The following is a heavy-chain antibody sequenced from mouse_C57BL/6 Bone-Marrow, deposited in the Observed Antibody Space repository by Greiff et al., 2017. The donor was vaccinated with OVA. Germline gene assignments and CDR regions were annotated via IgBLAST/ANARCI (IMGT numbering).Heavy chain of an antibody. CDR3: AREVLGYYFDY. V-gene: IGHV5-4*01. CDR2: ISDGGSYT. J-gene: IGHJ2*01. Sequence: EVQLVESGGGLVKPGGSLKLSCAASGFTFRSYAMSWVRQTPEKRLEWVATISDGGSYTYYPDNVKGRFTISRDNAKNNLYLQMNHLKSEDTAMYYCAREVLGYYFDYWGQGTTLTVSS. CDR1: GFTFRSYA. D-gene: IGHD2-14*01.